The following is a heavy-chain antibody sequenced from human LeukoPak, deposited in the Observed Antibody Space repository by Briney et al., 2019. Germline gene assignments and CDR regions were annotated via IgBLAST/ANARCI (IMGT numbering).Heavy chain of an antibody. CDR1: GGSFSGYY. V-gene: IGHV4-34*01. CDR3: ARETSCSGGSCYSYYYYYMDV. D-gene: IGHD2-15*01. J-gene: IGHJ6*03. CDR2: INHSGST. Sequence: SETLSLTCAVYGGSFSGYYWSWIRQPPGKGLEWIGEINHSGSTNYNPSLKSRVTISVDTFKNQFSLKLSSVTAADTAVYYCARETSCSGGSCYSYYYYYMDVWGKGTTVTVSS.